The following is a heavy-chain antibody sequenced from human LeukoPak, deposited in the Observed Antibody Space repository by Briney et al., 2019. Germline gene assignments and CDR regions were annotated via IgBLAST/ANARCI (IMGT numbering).Heavy chain of an antibody. Sequence: PSETLSLTCVVSGGSISSDNCWNWVRQPPGKGLQWIGDIYHDGNTTYNPSLKSRVTISLDTSKNQFSLKLSSVTAADTAMYYCARLTTVMTTDFDYWGQGTLVTVSS. V-gene: IGHV4-4*02. CDR2: IYHDGNT. CDR1: GGSISSDNC. J-gene: IGHJ4*02. CDR3: ARLTTVMTTDFDY. D-gene: IGHD4-17*01.